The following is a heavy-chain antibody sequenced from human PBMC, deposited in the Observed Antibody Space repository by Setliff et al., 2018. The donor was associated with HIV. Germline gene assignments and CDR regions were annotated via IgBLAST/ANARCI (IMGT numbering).Heavy chain of an antibody. J-gene: IGHJ6*03. CDR3: AREWRGRYYYYMDV. CDR2: IYYSGSA. CDR1: GGSISGGGYY. Sequence: SETLSLTCTVSGGSISGGGYYWSWIRQHPEKGLEWIGYIYYSGSAYYNPSLKSRVTIALDTSKNQFSLKLTSMTAADTAVYYCAREWRGRYYYYMDVWGKGTTVTSP. D-gene: IGHD3-10*01. V-gene: IGHV4-31*03.